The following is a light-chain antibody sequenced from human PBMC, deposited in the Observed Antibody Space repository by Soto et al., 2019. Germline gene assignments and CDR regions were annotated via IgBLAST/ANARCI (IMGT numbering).Light chain of an antibody. CDR3: SSYTSDSSYV. Sequence: QSALTQPASVSGSPGQSIAISCTGSSSDVGAYDSVCWYQQHPGKAPKLIIFGVSNRPSGVSNRFSGYKSGNTASLTISGLQAEDEADYYCSSYTSDSSYVFGTGTKDTVL. CDR2: GVS. J-gene: IGLJ1*01. CDR1: SSDVGAYDS. V-gene: IGLV2-14*03.